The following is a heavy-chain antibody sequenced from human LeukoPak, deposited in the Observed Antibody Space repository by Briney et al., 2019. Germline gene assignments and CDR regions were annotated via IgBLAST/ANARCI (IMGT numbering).Heavy chain of an antibody. V-gene: IGHV3-30*18. D-gene: IGHD3-10*01. CDR3: AKDGTYYYGSGSYYIDY. CDR1: GFTFSSYG. J-gene: IGHJ4*02. CDR2: ISYDGSNK. Sequence: GRSLRLSCAASGFTFSSYGMHWVRQAPGKGLEWVAVISYDGSNKYYADSVKGLFTISRDNSKNTLYLQMNSLRAEDTAVYYCAKDGTYYYGSGSYYIDYWGQGTLVTVSS.